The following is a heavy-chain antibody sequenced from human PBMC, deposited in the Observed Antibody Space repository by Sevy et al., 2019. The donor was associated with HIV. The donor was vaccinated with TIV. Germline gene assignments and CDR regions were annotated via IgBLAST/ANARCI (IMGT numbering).Heavy chain of an antibody. D-gene: IGHD6-6*01. J-gene: IGHJ6*02. CDR2: ILYDGSNK. CDR1: GFTFSSYG. Sequence: GGSLRLSCAASGFTFSSYGMHWVRQAPGNGLEWVAVILYDGSNKYYADSVKGRFTISRDNSKNTLYLQMNSLRAGDTAVYYCARGLAALPGYYYGMDVWGQGTAVTVSS. V-gene: IGHV3-30*03. CDR3: ARGLAALPGYYYGMDV.